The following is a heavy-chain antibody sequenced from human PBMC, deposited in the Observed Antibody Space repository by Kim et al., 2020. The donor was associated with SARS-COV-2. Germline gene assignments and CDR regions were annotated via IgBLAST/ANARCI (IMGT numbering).Heavy chain of an antibody. D-gene: IGHD6-19*01. V-gene: IGHV3-11*06. CDR3: ASLGYSSGWYNYYGMDV. J-gene: IGHJ6*02. Sequence: ATSRCTISRDNAKNSLYLQMNSRRAEDTAVYYCASLGYSSGWYNYYGMDVWGQGTTVTVSS.